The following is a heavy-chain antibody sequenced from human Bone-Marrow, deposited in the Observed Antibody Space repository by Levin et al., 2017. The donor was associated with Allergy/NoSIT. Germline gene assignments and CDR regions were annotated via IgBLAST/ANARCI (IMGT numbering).Heavy chain of an antibody. V-gene: IGHV3-21*01. CDR2: ISSSSSYI. CDR1: GFTFSSYS. Sequence: GGSLRLSCAASGFTFSSYSMNWVRQAPGKGLEWVSSISSSSSYIYYADSVKGRFTISRDNAKNSLYLQMNSLRAEDTAVYYCARDVDIVATTLDYWGQGTLVTVSS. D-gene: IGHD5-12*01. J-gene: IGHJ4*02. CDR3: ARDVDIVATTLDY.